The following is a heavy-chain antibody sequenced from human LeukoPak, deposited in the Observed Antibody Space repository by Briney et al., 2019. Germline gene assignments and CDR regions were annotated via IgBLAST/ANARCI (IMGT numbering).Heavy chain of an antibody. CDR2: IYYSGST. CDR1: GGSISSYY. D-gene: IGHD2-2*01. Sequence: KSSETLSLTCTVSGGSISSYYRSWIRQPPGKGLEWIGYIYYSGSTNYNPSLKSRVTISVDTSKNQFSLKLSSVTAADTAVYYCARDLVVVVPGHYYYGMDVWGKGTTVTVSS. J-gene: IGHJ6*04. CDR3: ARDLVVVVPGHYYYGMDV. V-gene: IGHV4-59*01.